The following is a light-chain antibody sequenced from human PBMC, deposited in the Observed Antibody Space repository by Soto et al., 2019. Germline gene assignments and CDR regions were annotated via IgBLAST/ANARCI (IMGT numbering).Light chain of an antibody. CDR3: QQGYSNPWT. CDR2: AAS. V-gene: IGKV1-39*01. Sequence: DIQMTQSPSSLSASVGDRVTITFRASQSVNTYLHWYQQKAGQAPKLLIYAASNLQSGVPSRFSGRGSGTDFTLTVESLQPEDFATYYCQQGYSNPWTFGQGGKVDVK. J-gene: IGKJ1*01. CDR1: QSVNTY.